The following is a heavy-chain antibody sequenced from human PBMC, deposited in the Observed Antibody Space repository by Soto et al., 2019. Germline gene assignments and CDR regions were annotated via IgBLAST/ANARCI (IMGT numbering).Heavy chain of an antibody. CDR1: GQSFSGHS. CDR3: ARGSGIVALPGELEDVKYDY. D-gene: IGHD1-1*01. Sequence: QVQLQQWGAGLVKPSETLSLSCAVYGQSFSGHSWAWIRQPPGKGLEWMGEINASGSTYYNPSLRSRVNISTDTSNNPFSLKLRSVSAADTAAYFCARGSGIVALPGELEDVKYDYWGQGTLVNVSS. J-gene: IGHJ4*02. V-gene: IGHV4-34*01. CDR2: INASGST.